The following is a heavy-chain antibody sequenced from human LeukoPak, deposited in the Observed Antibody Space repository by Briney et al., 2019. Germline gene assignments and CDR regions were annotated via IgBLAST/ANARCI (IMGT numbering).Heavy chain of an antibody. CDR1: GFTFSSYG. CDR2: ISRNSRHV. CDR3: VRDFMGMGGTTAYLHY. D-gene: IGHD1-26*01. V-gene: IGHV3-21*01. J-gene: IGHJ1*01. Sequence: GRSLRLSCAASGFTFSSYGMHWVRQAPGKGLEWVSSISRNSRHVYYGGSVWGRFTISRDDAQNSLFLQMNSLRAEDMAVYYCVRDFMGMGGTTAYLHYWGQGTLVTVSS.